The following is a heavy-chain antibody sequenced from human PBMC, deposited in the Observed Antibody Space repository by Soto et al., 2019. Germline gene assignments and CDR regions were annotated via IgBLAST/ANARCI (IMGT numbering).Heavy chain of an antibody. V-gene: IGHV4-59*01. J-gene: IGHJ5*02. CDR1: GGSISSYY. Sequence: SETLSLTCTVSGGSISSYYWSWIRQPPGKGLEWIGYIYYSGSTNYNPSLKSRVTISVDTSKNQFSLKLSSVTAADTAVYYCARGQPTAVATGWLDPWGQGTLVTVSS. CDR3: ARGQPTAVATGWLDP. D-gene: IGHD6-19*01. CDR2: IYYSGST.